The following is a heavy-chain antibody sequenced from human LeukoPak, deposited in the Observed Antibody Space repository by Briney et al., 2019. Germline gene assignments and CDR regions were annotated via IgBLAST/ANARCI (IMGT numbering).Heavy chain of an antibody. Sequence: ASVKASCKASGYTFSNYGITWVRQAPGQGLEWMGWISAYNGNTNYAQKLQGRVTMTTDTSTSTAYMELRSLRSDDTAVYYCAGDSSSWSHAEYFQHWGQGTLVTVSS. V-gene: IGHV1-18*01. D-gene: IGHD6-13*01. J-gene: IGHJ1*01. CDR2: ISAYNGNT. CDR1: GYTFSNYG. CDR3: AGDSSSWSHAEYFQH.